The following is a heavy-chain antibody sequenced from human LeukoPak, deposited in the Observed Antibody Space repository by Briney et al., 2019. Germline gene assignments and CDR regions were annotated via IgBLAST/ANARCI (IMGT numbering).Heavy chain of an antibody. V-gene: IGHV3-73*01. J-gene: IGHJ4*02. CDR2: IRSKANSYAT. CDR3: TRQIYCSGGSCFEDY. Sequence: GGSLKLSCAASGFTFSGSAMHWVRQASGKGLEWVGRIRSKANSYATAYAASVKGRFTISRDDSKNTAYLQMNSLKTEDTAVYYCTRQIYCSGGSCFEDYWGQGTLVTVSS. D-gene: IGHD2-15*01. CDR1: GFTFSGSA.